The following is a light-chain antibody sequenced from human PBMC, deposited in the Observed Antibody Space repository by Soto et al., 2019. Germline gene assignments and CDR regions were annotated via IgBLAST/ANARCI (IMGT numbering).Light chain of an antibody. J-gene: IGKJ5*01. CDR2: GAS. V-gene: IGKV3-15*01. CDR1: QSVGSN. CDR3: QQRSNWPT. Sequence: RLMTQSPATLSVSPGDRATLSCRASQSVGSNLAWYQQKPGQAPRLLIFGASSRATGVPARFSGSGSGTEFTLTISSLEPEDFAVYYCQQRSNWPTFGQGTRLEIK.